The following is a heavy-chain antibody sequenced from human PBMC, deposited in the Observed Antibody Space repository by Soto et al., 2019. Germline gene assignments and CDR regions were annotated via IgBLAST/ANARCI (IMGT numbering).Heavy chain of an antibody. Sequence: QVQLVQSGAEEKKPGASVKVSCKASGYTFTSYAMHWVRQAPGQRLEWMGWINAGNGNTKYSQKFQGRVTITRDTSAGTADLELSSLRSEDTAVYYCAREPPLYSNYVAAAMYYFDHWGQGTLVTVSS. CDR2: INAGNGNT. J-gene: IGHJ4*02. CDR3: AREPPLYSNYVAAAMYYFDH. CDR1: GYTFTSYA. D-gene: IGHD4-4*01. V-gene: IGHV1-3*05.